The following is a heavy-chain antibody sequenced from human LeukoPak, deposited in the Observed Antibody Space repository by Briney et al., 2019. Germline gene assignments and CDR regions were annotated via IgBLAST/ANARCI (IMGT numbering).Heavy chain of an antibody. CDR1: GFTFDDYA. CDR3: VKDRAYDSSWLFDY. CDR2: IGWSSGTI. J-gene: IGHJ4*02. D-gene: IGHD6-13*01. Sequence: GGSLRLFCAASGFTFDDYAMHWVRQPPGKGLEWVSGIGWSSGTIGYADSVKGRFTISRDNAKNSLYLQMNSLRAEDTALYYCVKDRAYDSSWLFDYWGQGTLVTVSS. V-gene: IGHV3-9*01.